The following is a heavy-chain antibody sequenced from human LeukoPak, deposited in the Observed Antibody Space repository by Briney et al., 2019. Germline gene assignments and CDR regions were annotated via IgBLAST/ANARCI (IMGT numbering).Heavy chain of an antibody. V-gene: IGHV4-59*12. Sequence: SETLSLTCTVSGGSISSYYWSWIRQPPGKGLEWIGYIYYSGSTNYNPSLKSRVTISVDTSKNQFSLKLSSVTAADTAVYYCARDFMGSYQPDAFDIWGQGTMVTVSS. CDR2: IYYSGST. CDR3: ARDFMGSYQPDAFDI. J-gene: IGHJ3*02. D-gene: IGHD1-26*01. CDR1: GGSISSYY.